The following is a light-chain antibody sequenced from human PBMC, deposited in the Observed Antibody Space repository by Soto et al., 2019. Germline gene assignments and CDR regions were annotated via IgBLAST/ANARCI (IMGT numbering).Light chain of an antibody. Sequence: QAVVTQEPSLTVSPGGTVTLTCASSTGAVTSGYYPNWFQQKPGQPPRALIYSTTYKHSWTPARFSGSLLGGKAALTLSGVHPEDEAYYYCLLFYGDGVVFGGGTKLTVL. CDR1: TGAVTSGYY. CDR2: STT. V-gene: IGLV7-43*01. CDR3: LLFYGDGVV. J-gene: IGLJ2*01.